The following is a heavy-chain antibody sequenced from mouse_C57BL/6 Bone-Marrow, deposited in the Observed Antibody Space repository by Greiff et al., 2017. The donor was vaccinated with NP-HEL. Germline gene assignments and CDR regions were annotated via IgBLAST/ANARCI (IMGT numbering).Heavy chain of an antibody. CDR1: GYTFTSYW. V-gene: IGHV1-53*01. Sequence: VQLQQPGTELVKPGASVKLSCKASGYTFTSYWMHWVKQRPGQGLEWIGNINPSNGGTNYNEKFKSKATLTVDKSSSTAYMQLSSLTSEDSAVYYCARYGYDGDWYFDVWGTGTTVTVSS. J-gene: IGHJ1*03. CDR3: ARYGYDGDWYFDV. CDR2: INPSNGGT. D-gene: IGHD2-2*01.